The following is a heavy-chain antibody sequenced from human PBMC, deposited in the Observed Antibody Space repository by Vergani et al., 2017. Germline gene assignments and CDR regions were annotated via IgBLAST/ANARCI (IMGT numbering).Heavy chain of an antibody. CDR2: IYSGGST. CDR3: ASEEVVPAANHWYFDL. D-gene: IGHD2-2*01. Sequence: EVQLLESGGGLVQPGGSLRLSCAASGFTFSSYAMSWVRQAPGKGLEWVSVIYSGGSTYYADSVKGRFTISRDNSKNTLYLQMNSLRAEDTAVYYCASEEVVPAANHWYFDLWGRGTLVTVSS. CDR1: GFTFSSYA. V-gene: IGHV3-23*03. J-gene: IGHJ2*01.